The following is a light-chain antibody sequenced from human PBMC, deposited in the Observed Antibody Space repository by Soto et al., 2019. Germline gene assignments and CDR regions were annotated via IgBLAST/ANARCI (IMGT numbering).Light chain of an antibody. Sequence: VVTQTPATLSVSPGERATLSCRASQSVSRNLAWYQQKPGQAPRLLIYGASIRATGVPARFSGGGSGTEFTVTISSLQSEDFAIYYCQQYDIWPPYTFGQGTKVAIK. J-gene: IGKJ2*01. CDR3: QQYDIWPPYT. V-gene: IGKV3-15*01. CDR1: QSVSRN. CDR2: GAS.